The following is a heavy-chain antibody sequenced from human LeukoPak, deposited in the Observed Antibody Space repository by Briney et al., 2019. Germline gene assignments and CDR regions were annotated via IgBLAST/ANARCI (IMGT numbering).Heavy chain of an antibody. CDR1: GFTFSNYV. J-gene: IGHJ4*02. V-gene: IGHV3-23*01. D-gene: IGHD1-26*01. CDR3: ARRSTSGSYWGDFDY. Sequence: GGSVSLSCAVSGFTFSNYVMNWVRQAPGQGLEWVSTISGSGGTTYYADSVKGRFTISRDNSKNTLYLQMNSLRVEDTAVYYCARRSTSGSYWGDFDYWGQGTLVTVSS. CDR2: ISGSGGTT.